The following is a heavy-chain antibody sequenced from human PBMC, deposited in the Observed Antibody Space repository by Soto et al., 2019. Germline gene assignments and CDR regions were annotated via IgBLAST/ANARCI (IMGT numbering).Heavy chain of an antibody. Sequence: SVKVSCKASGFTFTSSAVQWVRQARGQRLEWIGWIVVGSGNTNYAQKFQERVTITRDMSTSTAYMELSSLRSEDTAVYYCAAPRIKNYYDSSGYYGMDVWGQGTTVTVPS. CDR1: GFTFTSSA. D-gene: IGHD3-22*01. CDR2: IVVGSGNT. V-gene: IGHV1-58*01. J-gene: IGHJ6*02. CDR3: AAPRIKNYYDSSGYYGMDV.